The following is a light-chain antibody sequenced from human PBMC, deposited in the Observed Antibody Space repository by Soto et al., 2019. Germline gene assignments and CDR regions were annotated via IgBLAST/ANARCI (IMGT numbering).Light chain of an antibody. V-gene: IGKV3-20*01. CDR2: GAS. CDR3: QRYGSSPLT. Sequence: IGLTQSPGTLSLSPGERATLSCRASQSVSSSYLAWYQQKPGQAPRLLIYGASSRATGIPDRFSGSGSGADFTLTISRLEPEDFAVYYCQRYGSSPLTFGGGTKVDIK. J-gene: IGKJ4*01. CDR1: QSVSSSY.